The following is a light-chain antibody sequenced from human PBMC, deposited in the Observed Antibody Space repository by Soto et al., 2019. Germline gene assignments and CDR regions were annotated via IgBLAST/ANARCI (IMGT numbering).Light chain of an antibody. CDR3: QQHNNWPLT. Sequence: EIVLTQSPDTLSVSPGETATLSCRASQSADSNLAWYQQKPGQAPRLLMYRISARATGIPARFSGSGSGTEFTLTISSLQYEDAAVYYCQQHNNWPLTFGGGTKVDIK. CDR2: RIS. J-gene: IGKJ4*01. V-gene: IGKV3D-15*01. CDR1: QSADSN.